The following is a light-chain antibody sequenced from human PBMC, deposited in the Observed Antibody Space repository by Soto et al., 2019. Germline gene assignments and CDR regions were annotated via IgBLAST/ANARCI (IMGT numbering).Light chain of an antibody. Sequence: DIQMTQSPSTLSASVGDRVSITCRASHSVDRYLAWYQQKPGKAPHLLIYDAYSLESVVPSRFSGSGSETEFTLTISRLPTDGYTPFYCQQDSDYTWTFGQGTKVEV. CDR3: QQDSDYTWT. J-gene: IGKJ1*01. CDR1: HSVDRY. CDR2: DAY. V-gene: IGKV1-5*01.